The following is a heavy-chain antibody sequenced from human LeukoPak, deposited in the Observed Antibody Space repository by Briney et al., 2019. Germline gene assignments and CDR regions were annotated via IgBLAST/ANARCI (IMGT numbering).Heavy chain of an antibody. Sequence: PGGSLRLSCAASGVTFSSYAMSWVRQAPGKGLEWVSAISGSGGSTYYADSVKGRFTISRDNSKNTLYLQMNSLRAEDTAVYYCAKSLGLVGVTGDYYYYYGMDVWGQGTTVTVSS. D-gene: IGHD1-14*01. CDR3: AKSLGLVGVTGDYYYYYGMDV. CDR1: GVTFSSYA. J-gene: IGHJ6*02. CDR2: ISGSGGST. V-gene: IGHV3-23*01.